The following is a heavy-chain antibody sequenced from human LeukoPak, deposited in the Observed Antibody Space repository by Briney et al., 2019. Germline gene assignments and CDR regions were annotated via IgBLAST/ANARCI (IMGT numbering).Heavy chain of an antibody. Sequence: AASVKVSCKVSGYTLTELSMHWVRQAPGKGLEWMGGFDPEDGETIYAQKFQGRVTMTEDTSTDTAYMELSSLRSEDTAVYYCATDQVDTAMAKGYYYMDVWGKGTTVTVSS. CDR2: FDPEDGET. V-gene: IGHV1-24*01. CDR3: ATDQVDTAMAKGYYYMDV. D-gene: IGHD5-18*01. J-gene: IGHJ6*03. CDR1: GYTLTELS.